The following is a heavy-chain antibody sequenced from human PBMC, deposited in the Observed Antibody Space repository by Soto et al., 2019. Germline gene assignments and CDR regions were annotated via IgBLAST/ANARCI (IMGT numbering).Heavy chain of an antibody. V-gene: IGHV3-33*01. CDR3: ARGSAGSESVVVVPAIDFYSFDT. J-gene: IGHJ4*02. CDR2: IWYDGDKK. Sequence: QVQLVESGGGVVQPGRSLRLSCAASGFTLSSYGMHWVRQAPGKGLEWVAVIWYDGDKKYYADSEKVRFTISRDESKNTVYLHMSSLRGEDTGVYYCARGSAGSESVVVVPAIDFYSFDTWGQGTLVSVSS. D-gene: IGHD2-15*01. CDR1: GFTLSSYG.